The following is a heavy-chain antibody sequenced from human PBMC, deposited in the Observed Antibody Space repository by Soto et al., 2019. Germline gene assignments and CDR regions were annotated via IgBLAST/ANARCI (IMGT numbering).Heavy chain of an antibody. Sequence: GGSLRLSCAASGFTFDDYAMHWVRQAPGKGLEWVSGISWNSGSIGYADSVKGRFTISRDNAKNSLYLQMNSLRAEDTALYYCAKGQRDSSSWYFDYWGQGTLVTVSS. CDR2: ISWNSGSI. CDR3: AKGQRDSSSWYFDY. J-gene: IGHJ4*02. CDR1: GFTFDDYA. D-gene: IGHD6-13*01. V-gene: IGHV3-9*01.